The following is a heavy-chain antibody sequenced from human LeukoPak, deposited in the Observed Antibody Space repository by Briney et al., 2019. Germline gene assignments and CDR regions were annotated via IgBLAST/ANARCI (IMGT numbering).Heavy chain of an antibody. D-gene: IGHD1-7*01. CDR3: ATAGNYRFDY. CDR1: GFTFNSYW. V-gene: IGHV3-74*01. Sequence: GGSLRLSCAASGFTFNSYWVHWVRQAPRRGLVWGSRLNPDGSTTNYADSVKGRFTISRDNAKNTLYLQMNSLRTEDTAVYYCATAGNYRFDYWGQGTLVTVSS. J-gene: IGHJ4*02. CDR2: LNPDGSTT.